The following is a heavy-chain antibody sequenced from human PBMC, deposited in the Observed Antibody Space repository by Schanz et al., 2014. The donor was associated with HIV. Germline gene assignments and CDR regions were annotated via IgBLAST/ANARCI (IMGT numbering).Heavy chain of an antibody. V-gene: IGHV1-18*01. Sequence: QVQLVQSGAEVKKPGASVRVSCKTSGYIFTSNGISWVRQAPGQGLEWMGWISTSNGKTNYAQKFQGRVTMTTDTSTSTAYMELTSLRSDDTAVYYCAREKTTLNWFDPWGQGTLVTVSS. J-gene: IGHJ5*02. CDR3: AREKTTLNWFDP. D-gene: IGHD4-4*01. CDR1: GYIFTSNG. CDR2: ISTSNGKT.